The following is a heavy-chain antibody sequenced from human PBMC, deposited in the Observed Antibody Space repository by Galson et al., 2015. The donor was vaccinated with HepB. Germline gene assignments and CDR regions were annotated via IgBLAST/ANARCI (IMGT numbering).Heavy chain of an antibody. CDR1: GYTFTSHY. Sequence: SVKVSCKASGYTFTSHYMHWVRQAPGQGLEWMGIINPSGGSTSYAQKLQGRVTMTRDTSTSTVYMELSSLRSEDTAVYYCARVKVGAHTPLDYWGQGTLVTVSS. CDR2: INPSGGST. V-gene: IGHV1-46*04. CDR3: ARVKVGAHTPLDY. J-gene: IGHJ4*02. D-gene: IGHD1-26*01.